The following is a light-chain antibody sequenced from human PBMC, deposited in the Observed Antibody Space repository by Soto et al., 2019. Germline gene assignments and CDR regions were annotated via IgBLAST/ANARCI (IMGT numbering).Light chain of an antibody. J-gene: IGKJ1*01. CDR3: QHYARSVGT. V-gene: IGKV3-20*01. CDR1: QSASSSY. CDR2: GAS. Sequence: EIVLTQSPGTLSLSPGERATVSCRASQSASSSYFVWYQQKPGQAPRLLISGASNRATGIPDRFSGSGSGTDFTLTISRLEPEDVAVYYCQHYARSVGTFGQGTRVEIK.